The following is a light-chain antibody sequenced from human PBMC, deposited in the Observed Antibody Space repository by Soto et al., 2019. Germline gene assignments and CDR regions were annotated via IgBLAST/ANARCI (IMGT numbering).Light chain of an antibody. CDR1: QSVSSN. V-gene: IGKV3-15*01. J-gene: IGKJ1*01. CDR2: GAS. CDR3: QQYNNWPPWT. Sequence: EIVMTQSPATLSVSPGERATLSCRASQSVSSNLAWYQQKSGQAPRLLIYGASTMATGIPARFSGSGSGTEFSLTISGLQSEDFAVYYCQQYNNWPPWTFGQGTKVEIK.